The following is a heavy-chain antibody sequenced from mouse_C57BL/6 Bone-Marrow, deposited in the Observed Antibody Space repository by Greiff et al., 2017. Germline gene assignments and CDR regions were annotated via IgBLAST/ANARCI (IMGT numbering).Heavy chain of an antibody. J-gene: IGHJ1*03. Sequence: EVQLVESGGGLVQPKGSLKLSCAASGFSFNTYAMNWVRQAPGKGLEWVARIRSKSNNYATYYADSVKDRFTISRDDSESMLYLQMNNLKTEDTAMYYCVRHPGDYHWYFDVWGTGTTVTVSS. CDR1: GFSFNTYA. CDR3: VRHPGDYHWYFDV. D-gene: IGHD2-4*01. CDR2: IRSKSNNYAT. V-gene: IGHV10-1*01.